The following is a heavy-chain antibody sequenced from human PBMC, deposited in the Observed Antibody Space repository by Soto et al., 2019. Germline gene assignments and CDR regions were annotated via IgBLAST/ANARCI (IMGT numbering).Heavy chain of an antibody. V-gene: IGHV1-8*01. J-gene: IGHJ6*02. D-gene: IGHD4-17*01. CDR3: ARAYPLTVTTNYYYYGMDV. Sequence: ASVKVSCKASGYTFTSYDINWVRQATGQGLEWMGWMNPNSGNTGYAQKFQGRVTMTRNTSISTAYMDLSSLRSEDTAVYYCARAYPLTVTTNYYYYGMDVWGQGTTVTVSS. CDR2: MNPNSGNT. CDR1: GYTFTSYD.